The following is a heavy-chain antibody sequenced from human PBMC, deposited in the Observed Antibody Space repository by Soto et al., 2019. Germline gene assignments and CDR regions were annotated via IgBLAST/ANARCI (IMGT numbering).Heavy chain of an antibody. V-gene: IGHV4-59*01. D-gene: IGHD5-18*01. CDR2: IYYSGST. J-gene: IGHJ6*02. Sequence: SETLSLTCTVSGGSISSYYWSWIRQPPGKGLEWIGYIYYSGSTNYNPSLKSRVTISVDTSKNQFSLKLSSVTAADTAVYYCARSGYSYGYVDYYYGMDVWGQGTTVT. CDR3: ARSGYSYGYVDYYYGMDV. CDR1: GGSISSYY.